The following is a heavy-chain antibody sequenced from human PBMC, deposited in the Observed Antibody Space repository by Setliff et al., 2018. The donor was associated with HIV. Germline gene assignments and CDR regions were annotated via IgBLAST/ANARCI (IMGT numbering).Heavy chain of an antibody. CDR1: GASIRSFH. J-gene: IGHJ5*02. CDR3: ARLLNYYGNWFDP. CDR2: IYHSGST. Sequence: SETLSLTCTVSGASIRSFHWSWIRQPPGKGLEWIGYIYHSGSTHYNPSLNSRVAFSVDTSKNQFSLKLSSVTAADTAVYYCARLLNYYGNWFDPWGQGTLVTVSS. D-gene: IGHD3-10*01. V-gene: IGHV4-4*09.